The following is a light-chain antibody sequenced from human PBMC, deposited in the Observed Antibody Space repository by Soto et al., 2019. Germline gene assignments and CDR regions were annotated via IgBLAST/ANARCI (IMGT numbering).Light chain of an antibody. J-gene: IGKJ1*01. CDR1: QGIVRW. CDR2: DAS. Sequence: DIQMTQSPSTLSSSVGGRVTITCRASQGIVRWLAWYQQKPGKAPKLLIYDASSLESGVPSRFSGSGSGTEFALTISSLQPDDFATYYCQQYNTYSEAFGQGTKVDIK. V-gene: IGKV1-5*01. CDR3: QQYNTYSEA.